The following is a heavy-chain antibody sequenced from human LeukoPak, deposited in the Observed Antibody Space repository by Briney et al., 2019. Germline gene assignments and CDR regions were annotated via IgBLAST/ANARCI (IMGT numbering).Heavy chain of an antibody. V-gene: IGHV4-59*01. CDR2: IYYSGST. CDR1: SGSISGYY. J-gene: IGHJ4*02. CDR3: ASMVAGTGFDY. Sequence: SETLSLTCIVSSGSISGYYWSWIRQPPGKGLEWIGYIYYSGSTTYNPSLKSRVTISLDTSKNQFSLELSSVTAADTAVYYCASMVAGTGFDYWGQGTLVTVSS. D-gene: IGHD1-1*01.